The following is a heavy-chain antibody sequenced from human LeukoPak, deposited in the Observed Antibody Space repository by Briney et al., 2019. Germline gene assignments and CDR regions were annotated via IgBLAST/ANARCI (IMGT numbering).Heavy chain of an antibody. J-gene: IGHJ4*02. CDR1: GSTVSSNY. Sequence: GSLRLSCAASGSTVSSNYMSWVRQAPGRGLEWVSVIYSGGRTYYADSVKGRFTISRDISKNTLYLQINSLRAEDTAVYYCAGEGNGPYSGNYGFIYWGQGTLVTVSS. V-gene: IGHV3-53*01. D-gene: IGHD1-26*01. CDR2: IYSGGRT. CDR3: AGEGNGPYSGNYGFIY.